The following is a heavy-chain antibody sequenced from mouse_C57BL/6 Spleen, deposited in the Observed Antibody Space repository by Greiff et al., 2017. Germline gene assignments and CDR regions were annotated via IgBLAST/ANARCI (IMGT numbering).Heavy chain of an antibody. CDR1: GYTFTDYE. CDR3: TRRGGNLGFDY. CDR2: IDPETGGT. J-gene: IGHJ2*01. V-gene: IGHV1-15*01. D-gene: IGHD2-1*01. Sequence: QVQLQQSGAELVRPGASVTLSCKASGYTFTDYEMHWVKQTPVHGLEWIGAIDPETGGTADNQKFKGKAILTADKSSSTAYMELRSLTSEDSAVDYCTRRGGNLGFDYWGQGTTLTVSS.